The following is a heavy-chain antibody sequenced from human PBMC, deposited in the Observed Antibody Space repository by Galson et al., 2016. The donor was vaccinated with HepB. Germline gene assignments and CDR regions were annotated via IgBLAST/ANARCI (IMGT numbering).Heavy chain of an antibody. CDR3: ARGAGSGAWLIDS. Sequence: SLRLSCATSGFPFSRYWMTWVRQAPGKGLEWMAVIPYDGNNERYADSVKGRFSISRDNSKKTLYLEMNSLRVEDTALYYCARGAGSGAWLIDSWGQGTLVTVSS. D-gene: IGHD3-9*01. J-gene: IGHJ4*02. CDR2: IPYDGNNE. V-gene: IGHV3-30*19. CDR1: GFPFSRYW.